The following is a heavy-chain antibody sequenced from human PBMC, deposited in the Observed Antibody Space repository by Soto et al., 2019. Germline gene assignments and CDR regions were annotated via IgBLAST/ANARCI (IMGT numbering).Heavy chain of an antibody. CDR1: GFTFNYYW. CDR3: VRGDKGCFEL. Sequence: EVQLVESEGGLVQRGGSLRLSCAASGFTFNYYWMHWVRQAPGQGLVWVSHIHSDGSTTTYADSVKGRFTISRDNAKNTLYLQMNSLRAEDTAVYYCVRGDKGCFELWGQGTTVTVSS. CDR2: IHSDGSTT. V-gene: IGHV3-74*01. D-gene: IGHD2-21*02. J-gene: IGHJ3*01.